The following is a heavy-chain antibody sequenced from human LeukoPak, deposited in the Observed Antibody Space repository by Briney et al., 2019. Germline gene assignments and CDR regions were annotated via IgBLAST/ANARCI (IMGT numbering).Heavy chain of an antibody. Sequence: VKVSCKASGYTFTSYGISWVRQAPGQGLEWMGWISAYNGNTNYAQKLQGKVTMTTDTSTSTAYMELRSLRYDDTAVYYCARSPAMLLLLVPFDIWAQGTMVTVSS. V-gene: IGHV1-18*01. J-gene: IGHJ3*02. CDR2: ISAYNGNT. CDR3: ARSPAMLLLLVPFDI. CDR1: GYTFTSYG. D-gene: IGHD2-2*01.